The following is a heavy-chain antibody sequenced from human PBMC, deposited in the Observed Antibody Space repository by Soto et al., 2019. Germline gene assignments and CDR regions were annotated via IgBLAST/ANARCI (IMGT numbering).Heavy chain of an antibody. CDR2: INAGNGNT. Sequence: QVQLVQSGAEVKKPGASVKVSCKASGYTFTSYAMHWVRQAPGQRLEWMGWINAGNGNTKYSQKFQGRVTITRDTTASTVYMELSSLRSEGTAVYYCARGATPYYFDYWGQGPLVTVSS. J-gene: IGHJ4*02. CDR1: GYTFTSYA. V-gene: IGHV1-3*01. CDR3: ARGATPYYFDY.